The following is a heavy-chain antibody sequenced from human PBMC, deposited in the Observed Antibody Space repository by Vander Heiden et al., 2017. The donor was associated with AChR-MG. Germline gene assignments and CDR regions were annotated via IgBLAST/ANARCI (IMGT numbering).Heavy chain of an antibody. J-gene: IGHJ4*02. Sequence: QVQLLQPGAEAPKPGSSAKVSCKASGGTFRSYASSWVRQAPGQGLEWMGRIIPILGIANYAQKFQGRVTITADKSTSTAYMELSSLRSEDTAVYYCARRRSSIVGATTFYFDYWGQGTLVTVSS. CDR2: IIPILGIA. D-gene: IGHD1-26*01. CDR3: ARRRSSIVGATTFYFDY. V-gene: IGHV1-69*04. CDR1: GGTFRSYA.